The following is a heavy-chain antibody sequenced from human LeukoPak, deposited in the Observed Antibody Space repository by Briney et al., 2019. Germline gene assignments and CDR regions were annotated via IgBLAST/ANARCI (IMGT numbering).Heavy chain of an antibody. CDR2: ISGSGGST. D-gene: IGHD2-15*01. J-gene: IGHJ4*02. V-gene: IGHV3-23*01. Sequence: GGSLTLFCAASGFTFSSYAMSWVRQAPGKGLEWVSAISGSGGSTYYADSVKGRFTISRDNSKNTLYLQMNSLRAEDTAVYYCAKDLYDCSGGSCYFDYWGEGSLVTVSS. CDR1: GFTFSSYA. CDR3: AKDLYDCSGGSCYFDY.